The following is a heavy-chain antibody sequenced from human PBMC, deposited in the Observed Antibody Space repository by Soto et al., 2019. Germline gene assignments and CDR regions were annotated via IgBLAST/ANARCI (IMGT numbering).Heavy chain of an antibody. V-gene: IGHV3-7*02. J-gene: IGHJ4*02. CDR1: GFTFSSNW. Sequence: EVQLVESGGGLVQPGGSLRLSCAASGFTFSSNWMSWVRQTPGKGLEWVANIKQDGSEKYYVDSVKGRFTISRDNAKNSLYLQMNGLRAEDTAVYYCATSWYYGTHYWGQGNLVTVSS. CDR2: IKQDGSEK. CDR3: ATSWYYGTHY. D-gene: IGHD6-13*01.